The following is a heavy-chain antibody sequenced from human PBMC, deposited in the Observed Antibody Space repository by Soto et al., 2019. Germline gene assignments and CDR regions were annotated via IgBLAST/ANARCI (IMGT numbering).Heavy chain of an antibody. Sequence: EVQLVESGGGLVQPGGSLRVSCAASGFTFSTYSMNWVRQAPGKGLEWVSYMISRSLTIYYTDSVKGRFTISRDNAKNSLYLQMNSLRDEDTAVYYCARGGSSSDNGMDVWGQGTTVTVSS. CDR1: GFTFSTYS. V-gene: IGHV3-48*02. J-gene: IGHJ6*02. CDR3: ARGGSSSDNGMDV. D-gene: IGHD6-6*01. CDR2: MISRSLTI.